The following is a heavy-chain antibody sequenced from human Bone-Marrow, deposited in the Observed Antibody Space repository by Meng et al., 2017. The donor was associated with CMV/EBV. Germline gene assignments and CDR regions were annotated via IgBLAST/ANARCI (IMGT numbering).Heavy chain of an antibody. CDR2: ISAYNGNT. Sequence: ASVKVSCKASGYTFTRYAFSWVRQAPGQGLEWMGWISAYNGNTKYAEKFQGRVTMTTDTSTSTANMELRSLRSDDTAVYYCARGGFGDCSSTSCFFYYYYYGMDVWGQGTTVTVSS. D-gene: IGHD2-2*01. CDR3: ARGGFGDCSSTSCFFYYYYYGMDV. J-gene: IGHJ6*02. V-gene: IGHV1-18*01. CDR1: GYTFTRYA.